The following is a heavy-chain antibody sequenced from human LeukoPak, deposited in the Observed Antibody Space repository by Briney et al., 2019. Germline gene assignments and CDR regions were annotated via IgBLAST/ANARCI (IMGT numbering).Heavy chain of an antibody. CDR1: GFTFSSYW. Sequence: PGGSLRLSCAASGFTFSSYWMSWVRQAPGKGLEWVANIKQDGSEKYYVDSVKGRFTISRDNAKNSLYLQMNSLRAEDTAVYYCARGSLRYFDWLQYYFDYWGQGTLVTVSS. V-gene: IGHV3-7*01. D-gene: IGHD3-9*01. CDR3: ARGSLRYFDWLQYYFDY. J-gene: IGHJ4*02. CDR2: IKQDGSEK.